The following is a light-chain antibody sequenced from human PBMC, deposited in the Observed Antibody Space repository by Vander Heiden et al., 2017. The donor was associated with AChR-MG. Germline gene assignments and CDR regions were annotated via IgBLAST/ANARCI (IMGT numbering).Light chain of an antibody. Sequence: QTVVPQEPSLTVSPGGTVTFSCASSTGPVTRSYYPNWFQQRAGQVPRALIYSTDNKQPWTPARFSGSLLGGKAALTLSNVQPEDEAEYFCLLYYGGPWVFGGGTKLTVL. J-gene: IGLJ3*02. V-gene: IGLV7-43*01. CDR1: TGPVTRSYY. CDR3: LLYYGGPWV. CDR2: STD.